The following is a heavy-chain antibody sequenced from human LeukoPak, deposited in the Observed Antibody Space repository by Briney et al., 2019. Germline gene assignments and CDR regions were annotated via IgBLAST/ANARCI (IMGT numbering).Heavy chain of an antibody. CDR3: ARHGGYDRSGYWFDP. Sequence: SETLSLTCTVFGGSITSSNYYWGWIRQPPGKGLEWIGSIYYSGSTYYNPSLKSRVTISVDTSKNRFSLKLSSVTAADTAVYYCARHGGYDRSGYWFDPWGQGTLVTVSS. CDR1: GGSITSSNYY. V-gene: IGHV4-39*01. CDR2: IYYSGST. J-gene: IGHJ5*02. D-gene: IGHD3-22*01.